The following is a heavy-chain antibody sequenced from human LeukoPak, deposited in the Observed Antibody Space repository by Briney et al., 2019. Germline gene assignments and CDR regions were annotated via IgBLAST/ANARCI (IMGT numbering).Heavy chain of an antibody. J-gene: IGHJ6*03. CDR1: RFTFPTFN. Sequence: PGGSLRLSCAASRFTFPTFNMNWVRQAPGKGLEWVSHISSDSTTISYADSVKGRFTISRDNAKTSLYLQMNSLKADDTAVYYCVRSYYYYMDVWGQGTTVTVPS. CDR2: ISSDSTTI. CDR3: VRSYYYYMDV. V-gene: IGHV3-48*01.